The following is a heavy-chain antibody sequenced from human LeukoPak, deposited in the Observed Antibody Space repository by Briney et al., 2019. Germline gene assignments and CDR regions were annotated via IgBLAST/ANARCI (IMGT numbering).Heavy chain of an antibody. CDR1: GGSISSGGYS. D-gene: IGHD3-10*01. Sequence: SQTLSLTCAVSGGSISSGGYSWSWIRQPPGKGLEWIGYIYHSGSTYYNPSLKSRVTISVDRSKNQFSLKLSSVTAADTAVYYCARSYYGSGSHDQAFDIWGQGTMVTVSS. CDR3: ARSYYGSGSHDQAFDI. J-gene: IGHJ3*02. V-gene: IGHV4-30-2*01. CDR2: IYHSGST.